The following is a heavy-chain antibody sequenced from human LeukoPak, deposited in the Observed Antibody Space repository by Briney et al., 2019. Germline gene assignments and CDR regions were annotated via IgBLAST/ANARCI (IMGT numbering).Heavy chain of an antibody. CDR2: INHSGST. V-gene: IGHV4-34*01. D-gene: IGHD2-2*01. CDR1: GGPFSGYY. J-gene: IGHJ3*02. CDR3: ARPRTSSHDAFDI. Sequence: SSETLSLTCAVYGGPFSGYYWSWIRQPPGKGLEWIGEINHSGSTNYNPSLKSRVTISVDTSKNQFSLKLSSVTAADTAVYYCARPRTSSHDAFDIWGQGTMVTVSS.